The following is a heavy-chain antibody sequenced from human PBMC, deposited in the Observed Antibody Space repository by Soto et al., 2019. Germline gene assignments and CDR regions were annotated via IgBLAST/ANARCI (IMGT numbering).Heavy chain of an antibody. CDR3: ALRSRCVELDP. D-gene: IGHD3-16*01. J-gene: IGHJ5*02. Sequence: SETLSLTCAVYGGSFSGYYWSWIRQPPGKGLEWIGEINHSGSTNYNPSLKSRVTISVDTSKNQFSLKLSSVTAADTAVYYCALRSRCVELDPWGQGTLVTVSS. CDR1: GGSFSGYY. CDR2: INHSGST. V-gene: IGHV4-34*01.